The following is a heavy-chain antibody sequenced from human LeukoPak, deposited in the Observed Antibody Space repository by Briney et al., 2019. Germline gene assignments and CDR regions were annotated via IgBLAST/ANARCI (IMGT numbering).Heavy chain of an antibody. J-gene: IGHJ4*02. CDR2: TYSGGST. V-gene: IGHV3-66*01. CDR1: GFTVSSTY. Sequence: GGSLRLSCLASGFTVSSTYTSWVRQAPGKGLGWVSVTYSGGSTYYADSVKGRCTISRDNSKNTLYLQMNSLRGEDTAVYYCARGKGWVDYWGQGTLVTVSS. D-gene: IGHD6-19*01. CDR3: ARGKGWVDY.